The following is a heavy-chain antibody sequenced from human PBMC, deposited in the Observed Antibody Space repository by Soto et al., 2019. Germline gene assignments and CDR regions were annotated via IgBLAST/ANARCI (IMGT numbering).Heavy chain of an antibody. V-gene: IGHV4-30-2*01. D-gene: IGHD6-13*01. CDR1: GGSISSGGYS. CDR3: ARDDSSSWGWFDP. CDR2: IYHSGST. J-gene: IGHJ5*02. Sequence: SETLSLTCAVSGGSISSGGYSWSWIRQPPGKGLEWIGYIYHSGSTYYNPSLKSRVTISVDTSKNQFSLKLSSVTAADTAVYYCARDDSSSWGWFDPWGQGTLVTVSS.